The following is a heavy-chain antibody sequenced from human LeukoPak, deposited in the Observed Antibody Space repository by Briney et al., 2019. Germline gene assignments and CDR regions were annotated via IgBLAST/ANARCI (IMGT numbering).Heavy chain of an antibody. CDR3: ARGCSGGSCYSGDY. Sequence: SVKVSCKASGGTFSSYAISWVRQAPGQRLEWMGEIIPIFGTANYAQKFQGRVTITADESTSTAYMELSSLRSEDTAVYYCARGCSGGSCYSGDYWGQGTLVTVSS. CDR1: GGTFSSYA. V-gene: IGHV1-69*13. CDR2: IIPIFGTA. D-gene: IGHD2-15*01. J-gene: IGHJ4*02.